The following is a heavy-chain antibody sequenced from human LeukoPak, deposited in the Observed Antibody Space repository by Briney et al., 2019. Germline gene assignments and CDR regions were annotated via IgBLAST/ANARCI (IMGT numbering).Heavy chain of an antibody. V-gene: IGHV3-30*02. J-gene: IGHJ4*02. CDR1: GFTFSSYG. D-gene: IGHD2-2*01. Sequence: GGSLRLPCAASGFTFSSYGMHWVRQAPGKGLEWVAFIRYDGSNKYYADSVKGRFTISRDNSKNTLYLQMNSLRAEDTAVYYCAKDVFSKRYYFDYWGQGTLVTVSS. CDR2: IRYDGSNK. CDR3: AKDVFSKRYYFDY.